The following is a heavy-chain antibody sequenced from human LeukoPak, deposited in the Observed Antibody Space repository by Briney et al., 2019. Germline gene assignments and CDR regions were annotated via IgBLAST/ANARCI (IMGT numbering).Heavy chain of an antibody. D-gene: IGHD3-22*01. V-gene: IGHV3-7*01. CDR3: ARDSSGYQ. CDR2: IKEDGSEK. J-gene: IGHJ4*02. CDR1: GFTFSTYW. Sequence: GRSLRLSCAASGFTFSTYWMSWVRQAPGKGLEWVANIKEDGSEKYYGDSVKGRFTISRDNAKNSLYLQMNSLRAEDTAVYYCARDSSGYQWGQGTLVTVSS.